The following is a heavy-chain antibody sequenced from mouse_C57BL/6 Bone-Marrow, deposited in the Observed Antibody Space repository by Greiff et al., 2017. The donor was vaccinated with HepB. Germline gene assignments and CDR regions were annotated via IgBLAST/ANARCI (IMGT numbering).Heavy chain of an antibody. V-gene: IGHV5-12*01. D-gene: IGHD1-1*01. CDR2: ISNGGGST. J-gene: IGHJ4*01. CDR3: ARRDYYGSSGYAMDY. CDR1: GFTFSDYS. Sequence: EVQLQESGGGLVQPGGSLKLSCAASGFTFSDYSMYWVRQTPEKRLEWVAYISNGGGSTYYPDTVKGRFTISRDNAKNTLYLQMSRLKSEDTAMYYCARRDYYGSSGYAMDYWGQGTSVTVSS.